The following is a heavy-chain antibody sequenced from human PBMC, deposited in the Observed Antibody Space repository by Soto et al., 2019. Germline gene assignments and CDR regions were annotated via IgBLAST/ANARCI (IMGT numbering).Heavy chain of an antibody. CDR3: ARTDSVGYYPY. D-gene: IGHD3-22*01. CDR2: IYHSGTT. CDR1: GDSISSGYH. Sequence: SETLSLTCAVSGDSISSGYHWAWIRQPPGKGLEWIASIYHSGTTYYNPSLKSRVTISVDTSKNQFSLRLTSVTAADSAMYYCARTDSVGYYPYLGQGTLVTVSS. J-gene: IGHJ4*02. V-gene: IGHV4-38-2*01.